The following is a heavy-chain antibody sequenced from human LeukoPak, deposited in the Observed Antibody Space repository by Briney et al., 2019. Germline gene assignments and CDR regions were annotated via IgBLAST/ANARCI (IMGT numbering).Heavy chain of an antibody. CDR3: ARDLSRWELDY. Sequence: GESLKISCAASGFTFSDYYMSWIRQAPGKGLEWVSYISSSTSYTSYADSVKGRFTISRDNAKNSLFLQMNSLRAEDTAVYYCARDLSRWELDYWGQGTLVTVSS. CDR2: ISSSTSYT. J-gene: IGHJ4*02. D-gene: IGHD1-26*01. V-gene: IGHV3-11*05. CDR1: GFTFSDYY.